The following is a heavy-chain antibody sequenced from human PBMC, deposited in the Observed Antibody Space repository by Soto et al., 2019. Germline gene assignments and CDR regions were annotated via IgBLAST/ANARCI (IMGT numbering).Heavy chain of an antibody. D-gene: IGHD6-6*01. CDR3: ARDSRRVSWQLVLGRDYYYGMDV. CDR2: IIPIFGTA. Sequence: GASVKVSCKASGGTFSSYAISWVRQAPGQGLEWMGGIIPIFGTANYAQKFQGRVTITADESTSTAYMELSSLRSEDTAVYYCARDSRRVSWQLVLGRDYYYGMDVWGQGTTVTVSS. CDR1: GGTFSSYA. J-gene: IGHJ6*02. V-gene: IGHV1-69*13.